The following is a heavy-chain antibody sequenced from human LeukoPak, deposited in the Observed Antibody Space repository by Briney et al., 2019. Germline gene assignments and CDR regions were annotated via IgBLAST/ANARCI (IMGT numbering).Heavy chain of an antibody. CDR3: ARGGYSSSWYHNY. CDR2: ISSSSSYI. V-gene: IGHV3-21*01. CDR1: GFTFSSYS. D-gene: IGHD6-13*01. Sequence: GGSLRLSCAASGFTFSSYSMNWVRQAPGKGLEWVSSISSSSSYIYYADSVKGRFTISRDNAKNSLYLQMNSLRAEDTAVYYCARGGYSSSWYHNYWGQGTLVPSPQ. J-gene: IGHJ4*02.